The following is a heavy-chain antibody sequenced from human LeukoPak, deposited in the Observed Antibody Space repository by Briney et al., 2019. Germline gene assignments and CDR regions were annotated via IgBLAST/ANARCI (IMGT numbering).Heavy chain of an antibody. CDR2: ISSNGGTT. V-gene: IGHV3-64*01. Sequence: GGSLRLSCAASGFTFSTYTMHWVRQAPGKGLGYVSAISSNGGTTYYANSVKGRFTISRDNSKNTLYLQMGSLRAEDMAVYYCARTPSGVVVITSYDYWGQGTLVTVSS. D-gene: IGHD3-22*01. J-gene: IGHJ4*02. CDR1: GFTFSTYT. CDR3: ARTPSGVVVITSYDY.